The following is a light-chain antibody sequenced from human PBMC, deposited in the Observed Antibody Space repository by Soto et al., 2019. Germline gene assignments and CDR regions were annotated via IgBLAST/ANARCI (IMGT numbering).Light chain of an antibody. CDR2: SAS. J-gene: IGKJ3*01. Sequence: EIMMTQSPATLSVSPGERATLSCRASQSVSSNLAWYQQRPGQAPRLLIYSASTRATGIPARFSGSGSGTDFTLTISSLEPEDFAVYYCQQRSNWPPTFGPGTKVDI. V-gene: IGKV3-15*01. CDR3: QQRSNWPPT. CDR1: QSVSSN.